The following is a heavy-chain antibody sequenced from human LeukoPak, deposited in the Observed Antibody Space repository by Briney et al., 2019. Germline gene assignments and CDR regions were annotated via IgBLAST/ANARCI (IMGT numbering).Heavy chain of an antibody. CDR2: ISNSGSTI. CDR1: GFTFSDYY. J-gene: IGHJ4*02. Sequence: PGGSLRLSCAASGFTFSDYYMTWIRQAPGKGLEWISYISNSGSTINYADSVEGRFTISRDNAKNSLYLQMNSLRAEDTAVYYCARGTYYYDSSGYYYIDYWGQGTLVTVSS. CDR3: ARGTYYYDSSGYYYIDY. V-gene: IGHV3-11*01. D-gene: IGHD3-22*01.